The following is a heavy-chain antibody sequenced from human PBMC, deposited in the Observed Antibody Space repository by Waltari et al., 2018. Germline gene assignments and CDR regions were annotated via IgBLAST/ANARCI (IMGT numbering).Heavy chain of an antibody. D-gene: IGHD3-16*01. CDR2: IKPDGSEK. J-gene: IGHJ4*02. CDR3: ASGGGRPFDY. V-gene: IGHV3-7*01. CDR1: GFTCSTTW. Sequence: EVQLVESGGALVQPGGSVRLSCAASGFTCSTTWMCWVRQTPGKGLEWVANIKPDGSEKYYVDSVKGRFTISRDNAKNSLYLQMNSLRAEDTAVYFCASGGGRPFDYWGQGTLVTVSS.